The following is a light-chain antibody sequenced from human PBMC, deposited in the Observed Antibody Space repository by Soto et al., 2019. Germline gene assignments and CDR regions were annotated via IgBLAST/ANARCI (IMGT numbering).Light chain of an antibody. Sequence: DIQMTQSPSSLSASVGDRVTITCRASQSISNYLNWYQQKPGKAPKLLIYAASSLQSGVPSRFSGSESGTDFTLTISSLQPEDFATYYCQQSYSTPRGFTFGPGTKVDIK. CDR3: QQSYSTPRGFT. CDR2: AAS. J-gene: IGKJ3*01. V-gene: IGKV1-39*01. CDR1: QSISNY.